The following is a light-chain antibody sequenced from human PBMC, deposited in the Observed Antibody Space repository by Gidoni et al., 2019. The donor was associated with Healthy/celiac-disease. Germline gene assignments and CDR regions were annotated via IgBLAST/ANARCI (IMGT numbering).Light chain of an antibody. Sequence: DIQMTQSPSTMSASVGDRVTITCRASQSISSWLAWYQQKPGKAPKLLIYKASSLESGVPSRFSGSGSGTEFTLTISSLPHDDFATYYCQQYNSYSYTFGQGTKLEIK. CDR1: QSISSW. J-gene: IGKJ2*01. V-gene: IGKV1-5*03. CDR2: KAS. CDR3: QQYNSYSYT.